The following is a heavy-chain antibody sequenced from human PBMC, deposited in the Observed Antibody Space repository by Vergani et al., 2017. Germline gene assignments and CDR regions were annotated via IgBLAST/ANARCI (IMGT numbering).Heavy chain of an antibody. J-gene: IGHJ6*02. D-gene: IGHD1-26*01. Sequence: QVQLQQWGAGLLKPSETLSLTCAVYGGSFSGYYWSWIRQPPGKGLEWIGEINHRGSTNYNPSLKSRVTISVDTSKIQCYLKLSSVTAADTAVYYCARGHGGSEPGGMDVWGQGTTVTVSS. CDR1: GGSFSGYY. V-gene: IGHV4-34*01. CDR3: ARGHGGSEPGGMDV. CDR2: INHRGST.